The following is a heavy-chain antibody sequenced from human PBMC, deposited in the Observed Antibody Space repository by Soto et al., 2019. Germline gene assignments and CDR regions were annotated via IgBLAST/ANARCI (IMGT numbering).Heavy chain of an antibody. Sequence: QVRLGQPGPEVKKPGASLRFPGRASGYTFPSYVFHWVPKPPGQRLGGMGWINAANGDTKYSPKFQGRVTITRDTSASTAYMELSSLRSEDTAVYYCVRRHVSATGIDWFDPWGQGTLVTVSS. CDR1: GYTFPSYV. D-gene: IGHD6-13*01. J-gene: IGHJ5*02. CDR3: VRRHVSATGIDWFDP. V-gene: IGHV1-3*01. CDR2: INAANGDT.